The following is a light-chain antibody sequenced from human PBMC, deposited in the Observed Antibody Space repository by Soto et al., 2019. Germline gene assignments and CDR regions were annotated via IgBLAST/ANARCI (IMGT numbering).Light chain of an antibody. CDR2: SNN. CDR1: SSNIGSNT. CDR3: AAWDDSLNGRYV. J-gene: IGLJ1*01. Sequence: QSVLTQPPSASGTPGQRVTISCSGSSSNIGSNTVNWYQQRPGTAPKLLVYSNNRRPSGVPDRFSGSKSGTSASLAISGLQSEDEADYYCAAWDDSLNGRYVFGTGTKVTVL. V-gene: IGLV1-44*01.